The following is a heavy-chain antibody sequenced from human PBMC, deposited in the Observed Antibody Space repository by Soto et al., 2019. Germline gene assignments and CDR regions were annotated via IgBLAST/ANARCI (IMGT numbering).Heavy chain of an antibody. V-gene: IGHV1-69*01. Sequence: QVQLVQSGAEVKKPGSSVKVSCTASGGTFSTYAISWVRQAPGQGLEWMGGIIPIFGTAKYAQKFQGRVTITADESTSTAYMELSSLRSEETAVYYCAREIFGVIISGGRDAFDIWGQGTMVTVSS. CDR2: IIPIFGTA. D-gene: IGHD3-3*01. CDR3: AREIFGVIISGGRDAFDI. J-gene: IGHJ3*02. CDR1: GGTFSTYA.